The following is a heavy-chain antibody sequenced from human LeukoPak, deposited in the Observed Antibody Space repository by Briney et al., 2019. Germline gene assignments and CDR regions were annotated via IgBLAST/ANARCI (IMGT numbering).Heavy chain of an antibody. CDR1: GFTFSSYW. Sequence: GGSLRLSCAVYGFTFSSYWMSWVRQAPGKGLEWVANIKKDGSEKNYVDSVKGRFTISRDNAKNSLYLKMNSLRAEDTAVYYCATLDFLFDYWGQGTLVTVSS. J-gene: IGHJ4*02. CDR3: ATLDFLFDY. V-gene: IGHV3-7*01. D-gene: IGHD3/OR15-3a*01. CDR2: IKKDGSEK.